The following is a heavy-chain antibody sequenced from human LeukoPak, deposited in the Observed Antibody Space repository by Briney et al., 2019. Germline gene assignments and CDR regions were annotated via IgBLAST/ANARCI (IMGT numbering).Heavy chain of an antibody. CDR1: GYTFTGYY. Sequence: ASVKVSCKASGYTFTGYYMHLVRQAPGQGLEWMAWSNPNSGGTNYAQKFQGRVTMTRNTSISTAYMELSRLRSDDTAVYYCASDDCSGGSCYATIPLYWGQGTLVTVSS. D-gene: IGHD2-15*01. CDR3: ASDDCSGGSCYATIPLY. V-gene: IGHV1-2*02. CDR2: SNPNSGGT. J-gene: IGHJ4*02.